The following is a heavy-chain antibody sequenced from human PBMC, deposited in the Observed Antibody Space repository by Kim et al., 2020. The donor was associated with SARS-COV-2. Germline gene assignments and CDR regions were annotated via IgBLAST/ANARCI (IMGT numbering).Heavy chain of an antibody. CDR1: GFTFSSYL. V-gene: IGHV3-7*01. D-gene: IGHD5-12*01. CDR3: ARDGYSGYDWISYYFDY. CDR2: IKQDGSEI. Sequence: GGSLRLSCAASGFTFSSYLMSLVRQAPGKGLEWVANIKQDGSEIYYVDSVKGRITISRDNAKNSLYLQMNSLRVEDTAVYCCARDGYSGYDWISYYFDYWGQGTLVTVSS. J-gene: IGHJ4*02.